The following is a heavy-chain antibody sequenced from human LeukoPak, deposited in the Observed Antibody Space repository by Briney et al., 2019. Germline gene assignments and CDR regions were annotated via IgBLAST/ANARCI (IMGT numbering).Heavy chain of an antibody. CDR1: GFTVSSNY. D-gene: IGHD6-19*01. J-gene: IGHJ4*02. Sequence: PGGSLRLSCVASGFTVSSNYMSWVRQAPGKGLEWVSVIYSGGSTYYADSVKGRFTISRDNSKNTLYLQMNSLRAEDTAVYYCAREYREQWLVRFSYFDYWGQGTLVTVSS. CDR3: AREYREQWLVRFSYFDY. V-gene: IGHV3-53*01. CDR2: IYSGGST.